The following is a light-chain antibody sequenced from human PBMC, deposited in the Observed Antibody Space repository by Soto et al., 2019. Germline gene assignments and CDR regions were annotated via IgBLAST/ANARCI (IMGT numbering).Light chain of an antibody. V-gene: IGLV2-11*01. CDR1: SSDVGGYNY. CDR2: DVS. CDR3: CSYASSPHAV. Sequence: QSVLTQPRSVSGSPGQSVTISCTGTSSDVGGYNYVSWYQQHPGKAPKLMIYDVSKRPSGVPDRFSGSKSGNTASLTISGLQAEDEADYYCCSYASSPHAVFGGGTKVTVL. J-gene: IGLJ2*01.